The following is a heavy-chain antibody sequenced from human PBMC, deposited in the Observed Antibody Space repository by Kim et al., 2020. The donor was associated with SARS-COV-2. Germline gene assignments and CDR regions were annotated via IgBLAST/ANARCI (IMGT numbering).Heavy chain of an antibody. CDR3: ARDRLGYCGGDCYDIDY. Sequence: GGSLRLSCAASGFTFSSYSMNWVRQAPGKGLEWVSYISSSSSTIYYADSVKGRFTISRDNAKNSLYLQMNSLRAEDTAVYYCARDRLGYCGGDCYDIDYWGQGTLVTVSS. D-gene: IGHD2-21*02. J-gene: IGHJ4*02. CDR1: GFTFSSYS. V-gene: IGHV3-48*04. CDR2: ISSSSSTI.